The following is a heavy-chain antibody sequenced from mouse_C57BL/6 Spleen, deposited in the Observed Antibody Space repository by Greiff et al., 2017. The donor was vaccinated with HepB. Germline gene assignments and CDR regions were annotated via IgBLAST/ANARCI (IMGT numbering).Heavy chain of an antibody. D-gene: IGHD2-3*01. Sequence: EVQLVESGGGLVQPKGSLKLSCAASGFSFNTYAMNWVRQAPGKGLEWVARIRSKSNNYATYYADSVKDRFTISRDDSESMLYLQMNNLKTEDTAMYYCVRPSYDGYLYWYFDVWGTGTTVTVSS. V-gene: IGHV10-1*01. CDR3: VRPSYDGYLYWYFDV. CDR1: GFSFNTYA. J-gene: IGHJ1*03. CDR2: IRSKSNNYAT.